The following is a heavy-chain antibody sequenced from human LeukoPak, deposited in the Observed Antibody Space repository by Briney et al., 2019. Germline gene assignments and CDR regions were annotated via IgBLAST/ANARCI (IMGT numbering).Heavy chain of an antibody. CDR3: ARDSSWDPYYYYYMDV. J-gene: IGHJ6*03. CDR1: GGTFISYA. Sequence: ASVKVSCKASGGTFISYAISWVRQAPGQGLEWMGGIIPIFGTANYAQKFQGRVTITADKSTSTAYMELSSLRSEDTAVYYCARDSSWDPYYYYYMDVWGKGTTVTVSS. D-gene: IGHD1-26*01. CDR2: IIPIFGTA. V-gene: IGHV1-69*06.